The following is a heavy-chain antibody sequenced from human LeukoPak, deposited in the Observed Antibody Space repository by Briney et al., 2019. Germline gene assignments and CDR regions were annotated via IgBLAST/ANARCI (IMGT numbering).Heavy chain of an antibody. J-gene: IGHJ4*02. V-gene: IGHV3-21*01. Sequence: PGGSLRLSCAASGFTFSSYRMHWVRQAPGKGLEWVSSVSNGGGYIYYADSVKGRFTISRDDAKSSLSLQMNSLRGEDTAVYYCATSPPRSAIDYWGQGALVTVSS. CDR2: VSNGGGYI. D-gene: IGHD2-15*01. CDR1: GFTFSSYR. CDR3: ATSPPRSAIDY.